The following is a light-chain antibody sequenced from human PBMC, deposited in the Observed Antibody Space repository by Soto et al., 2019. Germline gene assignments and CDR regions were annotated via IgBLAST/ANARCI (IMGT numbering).Light chain of an antibody. V-gene: IGKV3-20*01. J-gene: IGKJ1*01. Sequence: EIVFTQSPGTLSLSPGERATLSCWASQSVSGNFLAWYQVKPGKAPRLVVYDASNRATGIPDRLSGSGSGTDFTLTIRRLEPEDDAVYYCQQYGSSRTFGQGTKVDIK. CDR1: QSVSGNF. CDR2: DAS. CDR3: QQYGSSRT.